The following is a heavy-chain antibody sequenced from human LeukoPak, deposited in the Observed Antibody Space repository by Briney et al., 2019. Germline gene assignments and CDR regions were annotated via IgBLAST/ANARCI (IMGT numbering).Heavy chain of an antibody. CDR2: IYYSGST. D-gene: IGHD3-3*01. J-gene: IGHJ6*02. CDR1: GGSISSYY. V-gene: IGHV4-59*01. Sequence: SETLSLTCTVSGGSISSYYWSWIRQPPGKGLEWIGYIYYSGSTNYNPSLKSRVTISVDTSKNQFSPKLSSVTAADTAVYYCAREGGADDFWSGYYPPYGMDVWGQGTTVTVSS. CDR3: AREGGADDFWSGYYPPYGMDV.